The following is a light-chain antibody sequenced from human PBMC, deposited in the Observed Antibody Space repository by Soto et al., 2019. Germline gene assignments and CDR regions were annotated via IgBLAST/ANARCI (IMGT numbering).Light chain of an antibody. CDR3: CSYARSSTYV. V-gene: IGLV2-23*02. CDR1: SSDVGSYNL. J-gene: IGLJ1*01. Sequence: QSALTQPAAVSGSPGQSITISCTGTSSDVGSYNLVSWYQQHPGKAPKLMIFEVSKRPSGLSNRFSASKSGNTASLTISGLQAEDEADYYCCSYARSSTYVFGTGNKVPVL. CDR2: EVS.